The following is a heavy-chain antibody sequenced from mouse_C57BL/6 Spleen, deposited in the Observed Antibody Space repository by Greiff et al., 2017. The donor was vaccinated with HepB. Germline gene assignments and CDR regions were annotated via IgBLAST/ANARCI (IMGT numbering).Heavy chain of an antibody. J-gene: IGHJ3*01. D-gene: IGHD1-1*01. V-gene: IGHV1-76*01. CDR1: GYTFTDYY. Sequence: VQLQQSGAELVRPGASVKLSCKASGYTFTDYYINWVKQRPGQGLEWIARIYPGSGNTYYNEKFKGKATLTAEKSSSTAYMQLSSLTSEDSAVYFCARSAYYYGSPFAYWGQGTLVTVSA. CDR2: IYPGSGNT. CDR3: ARSAYYYGSPFAY.